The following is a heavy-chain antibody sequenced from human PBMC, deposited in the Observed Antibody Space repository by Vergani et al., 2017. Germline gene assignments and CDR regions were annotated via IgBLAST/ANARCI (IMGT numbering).Heavy chain of an antibody. Sequence: EVQLLESGGGLVQPGGSLRLSCAASGFTFSSYAMSWVRQAPGKGLEWVSVISGGGSTYYADSVKGRFTISRDNSKNTLYLQMNSLRAEDTAVYYCAKKGAGYYYGMDVWGQGTTVTVSS. CDR3: AKKGAGYYYGMDV. J-gene: IGHJ6*02. CDR2: ISGGGST. V-gene: IGHV3-23*01. CDR1: GFTFSSYA. D-gene: IGHD3-16*01.